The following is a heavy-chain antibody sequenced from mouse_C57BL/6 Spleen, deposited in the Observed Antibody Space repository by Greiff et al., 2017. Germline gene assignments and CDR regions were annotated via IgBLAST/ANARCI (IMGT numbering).Heavy chain of an antibody. V-gene: IGHV1-69*01. CDR2: IDPSDSYT. Sequence: VQLQQPGAELVMPGASVKLSCKASGYTFTSYWMPWVKQRPGQGLEWIGEIDPSDSYTNYNQKFKGKSTLTVDKSSSTAYMQLSSLTSEDSAVYYCARGYGSSLFAYWGQGTLVTVSA. CDR3: ARGYGSSLFAY. CDR1: GYTFTSYW. J-gene: IGHJ3*01. D-gene: IGHD1-1*01.